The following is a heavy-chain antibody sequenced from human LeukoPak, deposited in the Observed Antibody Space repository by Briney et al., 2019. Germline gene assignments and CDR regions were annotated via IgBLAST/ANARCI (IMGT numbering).Heavy chain of an antibody. J-gene: IGHJ3*02. D-gene: IGHD1-1*01. CDR2: LSGGATIT. CDR3: AKDWYIAALISIDAFDI. Sequence: GGSLRLSCTASAFTFSNYAMSWVRQAPGKWLEWVSSLSGGATITYYADSVKGRFTISRENSTNTLYQQMNSQRTEDPAVYYCAKDWYIAALISIDAFDIWGQGTMVTVSS. V-gene: IGHV3-23*01. CDR1: AFTFSNYA.